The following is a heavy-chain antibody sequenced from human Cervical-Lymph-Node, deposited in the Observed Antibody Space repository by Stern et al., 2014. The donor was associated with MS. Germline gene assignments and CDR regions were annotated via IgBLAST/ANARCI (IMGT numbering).Heavy chain of an antibody. J-gene: IGHJ6*02. CDR3: AIRTPIAASDYYYYYGMDV. V-gene: IGHV1-69*01. Sequence: QVQLVQSGAEVKKPGSSVTVSCKASGGTFRSYAISWGRQAPGQGLECMGGIIPIFGTANYAQKFQGRVTITADESTSTAYMELSSLRSEDTAVYYCAIRTPIAASDYYYYYGMDVWGQGTTVTVSS. CDR1: GGTFRSYA. CDR2: IIPIFGTA. D-gene: IGHD6-13*01.